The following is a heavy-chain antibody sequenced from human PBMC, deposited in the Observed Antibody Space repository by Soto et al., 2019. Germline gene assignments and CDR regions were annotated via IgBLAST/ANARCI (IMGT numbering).Heavy chain of an antibody. CDR1: GYTFTGYY. V-gene: IGHV1-2*02. CDR3: NGGNDFWRGYYPGCYCGMNV. Sequence: PSLKVPFRASGYTFTGYYMHWVRQAPGQGLELRGWINPNSGGTNYAQKFQGRVTMTRDTSISTAYMELSRLRSDDTAVYYCNGGNDFWRGYYPGCYCGMNVWGQGSTVNAS. D-gene: IGHD3-3*01. CDR2: INPNSGGT. J-gene: IGHJ6*02.